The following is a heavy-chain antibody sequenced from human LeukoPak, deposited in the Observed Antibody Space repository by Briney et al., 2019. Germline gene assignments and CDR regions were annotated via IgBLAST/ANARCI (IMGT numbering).Heavy chain of an antibody. CDR1: GFTFSSNG. D-gene: IGHD5-12*01. CDR2: IWYDGSNK. V-gene: IGHV3-33*01. Sequence: GGSLRLSCAASGFTFSSNGMHWVRQCPGKGLEWVAVIWYDGSNKHYADSVKGRFTISRDNSKNTLYLQMNSLRAEDTAVYYCAREGNSGYDWNYWGQGTLVTVSS. CDR3: AREGNSGYDWNY. J-gene: IGHJ4*02.